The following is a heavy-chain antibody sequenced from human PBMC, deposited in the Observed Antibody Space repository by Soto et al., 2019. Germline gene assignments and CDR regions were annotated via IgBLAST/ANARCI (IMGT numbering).Heavy chain of an antibody. CDR1: GFTFSSYA. CDR3: FGGNGGPQ. D-gene: IGHD3-16*01. J-gene: IGHJ4*02. V-gene: IGHV3-23*01. Sequence: EVQLLESGGGLVQPGGSLRLSCAASGFTFSSYAMSWVRQAPGKGLEWVSAISGSGGSTYYADSVKGRFTISRDNSKNTLYLQMNSLRVEDTAVYFCFGGNGGPQWGQGTLVTVSS. CDR2: ISGSGGST.